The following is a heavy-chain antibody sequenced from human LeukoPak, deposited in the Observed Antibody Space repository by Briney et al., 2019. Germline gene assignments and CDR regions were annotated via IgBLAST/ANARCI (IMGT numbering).Heavy chain of an antibody. D-gene: IGHD6-6*01. CDR1: GFAFSSTY. J-gene: IGHJ4*02. CDR3: ARGRPAHYFDS. CDR2: IYSGGYT. Sequence: GGSLGLSCAASGFAFSSTYLTWVRQAPGKGLEWLSVIYSGGYTYYSDSVKGRFFISRDISENMVYLQMNSLSVEDTAVYFCARGRPAHYFDSWGPGTLVTVS. V-gene: IGHV3-66*01.